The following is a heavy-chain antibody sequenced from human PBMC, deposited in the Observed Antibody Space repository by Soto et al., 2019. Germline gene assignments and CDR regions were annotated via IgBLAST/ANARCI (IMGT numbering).Heavy chain of an antibody. CDR2: ISAYNGNT. D-gene: IGHD2-15*01. Sequence: ASVKVSCKASGYTFTSYGISWVRQAPGQGLEWMGWISAYNGNTNYAQKLQGRVTMTTDTSTSTACMELRSLRSDDTAVYYCARVGYCSGGSCYFGFDYWGQGTLVTV. CDR3: ARVGYCSGGSCYFGFDY. V-gene: IGHV1-18*04. CDR1: GYTFTSYG. J-gene: IGHJ4*02.